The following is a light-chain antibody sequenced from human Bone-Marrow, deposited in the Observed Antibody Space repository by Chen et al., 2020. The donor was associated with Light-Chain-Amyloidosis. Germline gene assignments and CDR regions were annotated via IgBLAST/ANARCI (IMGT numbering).Light chain of an antibody. Sequence: EIVLTQSPGTLPLSPGEGANLSCRASQTISSNYLTWYQQKFGQAPRLLIYGSSSRATGLPDRFTGSGSGTDFTLTINRLEPEDFAMYYCQQYGTSPLTFGGGTKVEIK. CDR3: QQYGTSPLT. CDR2: GSS. V-gene: IGKV3-20*01. J-gene: IGKJ4*01. CDR1: QTISSNY.